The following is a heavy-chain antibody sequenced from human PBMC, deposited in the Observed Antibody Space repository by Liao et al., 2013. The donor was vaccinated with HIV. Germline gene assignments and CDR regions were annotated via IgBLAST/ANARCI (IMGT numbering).Heavy chain of an antibody. CDR1: GDSISDDYF. CDR2: VSTRGTT. J-gene: IGHJ6*03. CDR3: ARDEVERGYYYYYMDV. D-gene: IGHD1-1*01. V-gene: IGHV4-61*02. Sequence: QVQLQESGPGLVKPSATLSLTCSVSGDSISDDYFWSWIRQSAGKGLEWIGRVSTRGTTHYNPSLKSRVTISVDTSKNQFSLKLSSVTAADTAVYYCARDEVERGYYYYYMDVWGKGTTVTVSS.